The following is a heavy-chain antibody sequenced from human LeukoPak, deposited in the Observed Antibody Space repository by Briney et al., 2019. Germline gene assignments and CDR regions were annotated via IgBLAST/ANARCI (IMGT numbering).Heavy chain of an antibody. CDR2: IYWDDDK. V-gene: IGHV2-5*02. CDR1: GFSLSTSGVG. D-gene: IGHD5-12*01. CDR3: AHRPNDPYSGYDPGFDY. J-gene: IGHJ4*02. Sequence: SGPTLVNPTQTLTLTCTFSGFSLSTSGVGVGWIRQPPGKALEWLALIYWDDDKRYSPSLKSRLTITKDTSKSQVVLTMTNMDPVDTATYYCAHRPNDPYSGYDPGFDYWGQGTLVTVSS.